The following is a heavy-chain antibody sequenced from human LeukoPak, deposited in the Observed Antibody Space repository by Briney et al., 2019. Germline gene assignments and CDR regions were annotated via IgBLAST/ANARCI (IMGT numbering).Heavy chain of an antibody. CDR3: AKDSAKKYDDY. J-gene: IGHJ4*02. CDR2: ISSSSSYI. V-gene: IGHV3-21*04. D-gene: IGHD2/OR15-2a*01. Sequence: GGSLRLSCAASGFTFSSYSMNWVRQAPGKGLEWVSFISSSSSYIYYADSMKGRFTISRDNAKNSLYLQMNSLRAEDTAVYYCAKDSAKKYDDYWGQGTLVTVSS. CDR1: GFTFSSYS.